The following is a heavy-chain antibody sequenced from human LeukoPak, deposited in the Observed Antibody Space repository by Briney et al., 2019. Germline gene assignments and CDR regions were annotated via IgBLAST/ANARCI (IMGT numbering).Heavy chain of an antibody. J-gene: IGHJ4*02. CDR2: IYYSGST. V-gene: IGHV4-59*01. D-gene: IGHD2-21*02. CDR3: ARDDCGGDCSDFDY. CDR1: GGSISSYY. Sequence: SETLSLTCTVSGGSISSYYWSWIRQPPGKGLEWIGYIYYSGSTNYNPSLKSRVTISVDTSKNQFSLKLSSVTAADTAVYCCARDDCGGDCSDFDYWGQGTLVTVSS.